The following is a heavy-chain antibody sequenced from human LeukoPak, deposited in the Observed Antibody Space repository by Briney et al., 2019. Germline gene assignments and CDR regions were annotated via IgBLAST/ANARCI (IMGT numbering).Heavy chain of an antibody. Sequence: KPSETLSLTCTVSGGSISSGSYYWSWIRQPAGKGLEWIGRIYTSGSTNYNPSLKSRVTISVDTSKNQFSLKLSSVTAADTAVYYCARVKDPGGYYYYYYMDVWGKGTTVTVSS. D-gene: IGHD3-16*01. CDR3: ARVKDPGGYYYYYYMDV. V-gene: IGHV4-61*02. J-gene: IGHJ6*03. CDR1: GGSISSGSYY. CDR2: IYTSGST.